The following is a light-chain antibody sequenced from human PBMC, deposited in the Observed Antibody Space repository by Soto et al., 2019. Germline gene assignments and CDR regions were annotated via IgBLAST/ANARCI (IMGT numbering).Light chain of an antibody. J-gene: IGLJ3*02. CDR1: SSDVGVYNY. CDR3: CSYAGSYSFV. CDR2: DVT. Sequence: QSALTQPRSVFGSPGQSVTVSCTGTSSDVGVYNYVSWYQQHPGKAPKLIIYDVTKRPSGVPDRFSGSKSGNTASLTISGLQAEDEADYYCCSYAGSYSFVFGGGTKVTVL. V-gene: IGLV2-11*01.